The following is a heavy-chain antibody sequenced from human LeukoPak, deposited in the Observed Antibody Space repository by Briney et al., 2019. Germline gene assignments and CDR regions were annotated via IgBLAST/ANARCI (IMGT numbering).Heavy chain of an antibody. J-gene: IGHJ4*02. CDR2: ISADGGST. CDR1: GFNFDAYA. CDR3: AKDKAGTIVWYGRWAIGLFDY. V-gene: IGHV3-43*02. Sequence: GGSLRRSCAASGFNFDAYAMHWVSQAPGKGLQWISLISADGGSTYYADSVKGRFTISRDNSRNSLYLQMNSLTTEDTAFYYCAKDKAGTIVWYGRWAIGLFDYWGQGTLLTVSS. D-gene: IGHD6-13*01.